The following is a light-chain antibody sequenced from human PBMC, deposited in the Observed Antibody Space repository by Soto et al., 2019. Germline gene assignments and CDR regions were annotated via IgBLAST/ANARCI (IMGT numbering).Light chain of an antibody. Sequence: DIQMTQSPSSVSASVGDRVTITCRASQGISYWLAWYQQKPGKAPKLLIYKASTLKSGVPSRFSGSGSGTEFTLTISSLQPDDFATYYCQHYNSYSEAFGQGTKVELK. V-gene: IGKV1-5*03. J-gene: IGKJ1*01. CDR2: KAS. CDR1: QGISYW. CDR3: QHYNSYSEA.